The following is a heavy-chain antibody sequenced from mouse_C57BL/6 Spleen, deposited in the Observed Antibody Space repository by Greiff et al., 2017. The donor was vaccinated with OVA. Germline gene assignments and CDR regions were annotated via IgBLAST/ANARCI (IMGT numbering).Heavy chain of an antibody. CDR2: IYPGDGDT. D-gene: IGHD2-12*01. Sequence: QVQLQQSGPELVKPGASVKISCKASGYAFSSSWMNWVKQRPGKGLEWIGRIYPGDGDTNYNGKFKGKATLTADKSSSTAYMQLSSLTSADSAVYFCARQSYSNDVLYYALDYWGQGTSVTVSS. CDR3: ARQSYSNDVLYYALDY. CDR1: GYAFSSSW. J-gene: IGHJ4*01. V-gene: IGHV1-82*01.